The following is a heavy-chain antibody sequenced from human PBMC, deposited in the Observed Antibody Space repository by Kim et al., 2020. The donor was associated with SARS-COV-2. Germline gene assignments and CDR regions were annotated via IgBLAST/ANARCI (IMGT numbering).Heavy chain of an antibody. J-gene: IGHJ4*02. Sequence: SETLSLTCNVSGVSLFSIDYYWRWIRQPPGKGLEWIGSIFFSGENYFHPSLRDRGTISLDTTKNHFSLRLTSVTAADTAIYYCARHSPYFRGRAYGPFDYWGQGALVTVSS. CDR2: IFFSGEN. V-gene: IGHV4-39*01. CDR1: GVSLFSIDYY. CDR3: ARHSPYFRGRAYGPFDY. D-gene: IGHD4-17*01.